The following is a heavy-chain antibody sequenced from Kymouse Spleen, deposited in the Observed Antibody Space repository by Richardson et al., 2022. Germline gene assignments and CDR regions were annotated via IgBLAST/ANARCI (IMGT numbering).Heavy chain of an antibody. Sequence: QVQLQQWGAGLLKPSETLSLTCAVYGGSFSGYYWSWIRQPPGKGLEWIGEINHSGSTNYNPSLKSRVTISVDTSKNQFSLKLSSVTAADTAVYYCARGLHSSSFDYWGQGTLVTVSS. CDR2: INHSGST. CDR3: ARGLHSSSFDY. J-gene: IGHJ4*02. CDR1: GGSFSGYY. V-gene: IGHV4-34*01. D-gene: IGHD6-6*01.